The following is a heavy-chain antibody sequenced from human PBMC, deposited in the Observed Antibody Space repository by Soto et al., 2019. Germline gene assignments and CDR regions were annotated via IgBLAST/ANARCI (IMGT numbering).Heavy chain of an antibody. V-gene: IGHV3-30*18. D-gene: IGHD6-19*01. CDR3: AKDQGSIGFFDY. Sequence: QVQMVESGGGVVQPGRSLRLSCAASGFIFSNYGMSWVRGAPGKGLEWVATISYDGNNAYYADSVKGRFTISRDNSKNTLYLQMNSLRPDDAAVFYCAKDQGSIGFFDYWGQGTLVTVSS. J-gene: IGHJ4*02. CDR2: ISYDGNNA. CDR1: GFIFSNYG.